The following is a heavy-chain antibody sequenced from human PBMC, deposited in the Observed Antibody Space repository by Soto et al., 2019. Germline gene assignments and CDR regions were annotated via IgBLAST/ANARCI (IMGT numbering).Heavy chain of an antibody. CDR2: INSDGSST. V-gene: IGHV3-74*01. Sequence: GGALRLPCAASGFTFSSYWMHWVRQAPGKGLVWVSRINSDGSSTSYADSVKGRFTISRDNAKNTLYLQMNSLRAEDTAVYYCAIRASYYDSSGSFDYWGQGTLVTVSS. CDR3: AIRASYYDSSGSFDY. CDR1: GFTFSSYW. D-gene: IGHD3-22*01. J-gene: IGHJ4*02.